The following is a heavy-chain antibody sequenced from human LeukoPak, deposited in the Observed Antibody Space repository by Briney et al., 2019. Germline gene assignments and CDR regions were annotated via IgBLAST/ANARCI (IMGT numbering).Heavy chain of an antibody. J-gene: IGHJ5*02. Sequence: SQTLSLTCTVSGGSISSGSYYWSWIRQPAGKGLEWIGRIYTSGSTNYNPSLKSRVTISVDTSKNQFSLNLSSVTAADTAVYYCARARSGLSGWFDPWGQGTLVTVSS. CDR2: IYTSGST. CDR1: GGSISSGSYY. V-gene: IGHV4-61*02. D-gene: IGHD2-15*01. CDR3: ARARSGLSGWFDP.